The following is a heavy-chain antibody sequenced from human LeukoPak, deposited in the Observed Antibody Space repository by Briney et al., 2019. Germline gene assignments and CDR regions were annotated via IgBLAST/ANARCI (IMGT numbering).Heavy chain of an antibody. Sequence: GGSLRLSCAASGFTVSSSYVSWVRQAPGKGLEWVSVIYSGGNTYYPDSVRGRFTISRDNSKNTLYLQMNSLRAEDTAVYYCARVNPISSGFYAYWGQGTPVTVSS. V-gene: IGHV3-66*01. CDR2: IYSGGNT. D-gene: IGHD3-22*01. CDR3: ARVNPISSGFYAY. CDR1: GFTVSSSY. J-gene: IGHJ4*02.